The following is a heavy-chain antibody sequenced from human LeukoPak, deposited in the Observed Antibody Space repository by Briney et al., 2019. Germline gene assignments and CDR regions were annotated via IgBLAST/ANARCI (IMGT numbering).Heavy chain of an antibody. J-gene: IGHJ4*02. V-gene: IGHV4-59*01. CDR2: IYYSGST. D-gene: IGHD3-22*01. CDR1: GGSISTYY. Sequence: SETLSLTCIVSGGSISTYYWSWIRQPPGKGLEWIGHIYYSGSTNYNPSLKSRVTIAVDTSKNHFSLKLSSVAAADTAVYYCTRSYDSSGYTTFGYWGRGTLVTVSS. CDR3: TRSYDSSGYTTFGY.